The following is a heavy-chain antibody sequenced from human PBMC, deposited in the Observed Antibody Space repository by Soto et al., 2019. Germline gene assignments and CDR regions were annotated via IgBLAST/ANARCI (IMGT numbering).Heavy chain of an antibody. Sequence: GGSLRLSCAASGFTVSSNYMSWVRQAPGKGLEWVSVIYSGGSTYYADSVKGRFPISRDNSKNTLYLQMNSLRAEDTAVYYCARDYGSSRGERYYDYMDVWGKGTTVTVSS. CDR2: IYSGGST. CDR3: ARDYGSSRGERYYDYMDV. CDR1: GFTVSSNY. D-gene: IGHD6-6*01. V-gene: IGHV3-66*01. J-gene: IGHJ6*03.